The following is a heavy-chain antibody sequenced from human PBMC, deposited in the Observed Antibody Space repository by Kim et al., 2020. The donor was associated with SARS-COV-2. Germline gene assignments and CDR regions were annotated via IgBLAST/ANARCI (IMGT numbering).Heavy chain of an antibody. J-gene: IGHJ6*02. Sequence: NPSHMSRVTISVDTSKNQFSLKLSSVTAADTAVYYCARGYGSGSPYGMDVWGQGTTVTVSS. D-gene: IGHD3-10*01. CDR3: ARGYGSGSPYGMDV. V-gene: IGHV4-61*06.